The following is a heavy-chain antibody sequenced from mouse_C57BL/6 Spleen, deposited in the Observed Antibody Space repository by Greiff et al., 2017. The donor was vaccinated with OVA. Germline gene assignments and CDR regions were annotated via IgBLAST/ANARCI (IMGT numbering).Heavy chain of an antibody. J-gene: IGHJ3*01. V-gene: IGHV1-50*01. D-gene: IGHD2-4*01. CDR1: GYTFTSYW. Sequence: QVQLQQPGAELVKPGASVKLSCKASGYTFTSYWMQWVKQRPGQGLEWIGEIDPSDSYTNYNQKFKGKATLTVDTSSSTAYMQLSSLTSDDSAVYYCARKDIYEYDGFDYWGQGTLVTVSA. CDR2: IDPSDSYT. CDR3: ARKDIYEYDGFDY.